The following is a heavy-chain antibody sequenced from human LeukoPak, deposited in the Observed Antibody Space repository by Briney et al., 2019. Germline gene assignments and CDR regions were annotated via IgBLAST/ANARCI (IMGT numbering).Heavy chain of an antibody. J-gene: IGHJ4*02. V-gene: IGHV1-18*04. D-gene: IGHD2-2*01. CDR3: ARDLEHCRNIICSNSAY. CDR2: VSTYNGNT. CDR1: GYNFDRYG. Sequence: ASVKVSCKGSGYNFDRYGVNWVRQSPGQGLEWVGWVSTYNGNTFYAQKFEGRVTMTTDTSTNTVYMDLRSLRSDDTAVYYCARDLEHCRNIICSNSAYWGQGTLVTVSS.